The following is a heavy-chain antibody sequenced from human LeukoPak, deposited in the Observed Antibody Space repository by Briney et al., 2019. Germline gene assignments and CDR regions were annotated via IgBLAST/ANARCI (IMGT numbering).Heavy chain of an antibody. CDR1: GGSISSYY. CDR3: ARGLRYGSGSQLDWFDP. J-gene: IGHJ5*02. Sequence: SETLSLTCTVSGGSISSYYWSWLRQPPGKGLEWIGYIYYSGSTNYNPSLKSRVTISVDTSKNQFSLKLSSVTAADTAVYYCARGLRYGSGSQLDWFDPWGQGTLVTVSS. V-gene: IGHV4-59*01. CDR2: IYYSGST. D-gene: IGHD3-10*01.